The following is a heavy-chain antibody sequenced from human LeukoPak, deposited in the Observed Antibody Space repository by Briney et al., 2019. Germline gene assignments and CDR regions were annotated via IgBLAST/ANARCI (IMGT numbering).Heavy chain of an antibody. CDR1: GGSISSGGYS. V-gene: IGHV4-30-2*01. D-gene: IGHD3-10*01. Sequence: TSETLSLTCTVSGGSISSGGYSWSWIRQPPGKGLEWIGYIYHSGSTYYNPSLKSRVTISVDRSKNQFSLKLSSVTAADTAVYYCAGLVLLWFGESPSYGMDVWGQGTTVTVSS. CDR2: IYHSGST. J-gene: IGHJ6*02. CDR3: AGLVLLWFGESPSYGMDV.